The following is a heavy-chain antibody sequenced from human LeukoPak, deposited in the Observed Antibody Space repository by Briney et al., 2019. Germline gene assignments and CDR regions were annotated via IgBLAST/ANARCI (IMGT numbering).Heavy chain of an antibody. CDR3: ARDGVNITGTTVNWFDP. CDR2: IYSDGSST. Sequence: GGSLRLSCAASGFTFSSYWMHWVRQAPGKGLVWVSRIYSDGSSTSYADSVKGRFTISRDNAKNTLYLQMNSLRDEDTAVYYCARDGVNITGTTVNWFDPWGQGTLVTVSS. CDR1: GFTFSSYW. D-gene: IGHD1-20*01. V-gene: IGHV3-74*01. J-gene: IGHJ5*02.